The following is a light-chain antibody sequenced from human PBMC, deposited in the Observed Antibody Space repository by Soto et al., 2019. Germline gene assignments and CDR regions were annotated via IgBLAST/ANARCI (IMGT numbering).Light chain of an antibody. CDR1: QSVSSSY. CDR2: GAS. J-gene: IGKJ1*01. CDR3: QQYSNLWT. V-gene: IGKV3D-20*02. Sequence: EIVLTQSPATLSLSPGERATLSCRASQSVSSSYLAWYQQKPGQAPRLLIYGASSRATGIPDRFSGSGSGTDFTLTISRLEPEDFAVYYCQQYSNLWTFGQGTKVDIK.